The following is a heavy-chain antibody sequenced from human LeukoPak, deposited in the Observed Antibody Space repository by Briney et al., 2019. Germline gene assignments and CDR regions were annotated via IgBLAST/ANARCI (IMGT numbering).Heavy chain of an antibody. J-gene: IGHJ6*02. V-gene: IGHV4-34*01. D-gene: IGHD3-10*01. Sequence: SETLSLTYAVYGGSFSGYHWSWIRQPPGKGLEWIGEINHYESTNYNPSLKSRATISVDTSKNQFSLKLSSVTAADTAVYYCARENYYGSGTFYSHHGMDVWGQGTTVTVSS. CDR1: GGSFSGYH. CDR2: INHYEST. CDR3: ARENYYGSGTFYSHHGMDV.